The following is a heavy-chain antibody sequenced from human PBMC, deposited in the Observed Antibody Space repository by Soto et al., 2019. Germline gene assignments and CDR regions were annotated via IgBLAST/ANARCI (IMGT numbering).Heavy chain of an antibody. V-gene: IGHV4-31*03. J-gene: IGHJ5*02. D-gene: IGHD4-4*01. CDR2: IYYSVST. Sequence: QVQLQESGPGLVKPSQTLSLTCTVSGDSISSGGYYWSWLRQHPGKGLAWIGYIYYSVSTNYNPSLKSRVTVLVDTSRSQFSLKLSSVTAADTAVYYCAREGYSNSVNWFDPWGQGTLVTVSS. CDR3: AREGYSNSVNWFDP. CDR1: GDSISSGGYY.